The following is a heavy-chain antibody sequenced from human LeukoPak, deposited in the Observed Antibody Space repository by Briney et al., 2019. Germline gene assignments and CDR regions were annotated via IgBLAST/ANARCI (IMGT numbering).Heavy chain of an antibody. D-gene: IGHD3-10*01. J-gene: IGHJ5*02. Sequence: PSETLSLTCTVSGDSISSNHYYWGWVRQPPGKGLEWIGSGTTYYNPSLKSRVTISVDTSKNQFSLKLSSVTAADTAVYYCARTGGYMVRGVQNWFDPWGHGTLVTVSS. CDR1: GDSISSNHYY. CDR3: ARTGGYMVRGVQNWFDP. CDR2: GTT. V-gene: IGHV4-39*01.